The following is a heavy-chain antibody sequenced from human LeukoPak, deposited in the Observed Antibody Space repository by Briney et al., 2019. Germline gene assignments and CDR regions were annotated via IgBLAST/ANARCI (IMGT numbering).Heavy chain of an antibody. Sequence: SETLSLTCSVSGGSISSSSSYWGWIRQPPGKGLEWIGSIYYSGSTYYNPSLKSRVTISVDTSKNQFSLKLSSVTAADTAVYYCARDSPSSSSYFFDPWGQGTLVTVSS. CDR1: GGSISSSSSY. D-gene: IGHD6-6*01. CDR2: IYYSGST. J-gene: IGHJ5*02. CDR3: ARDSPSSSSYFFDP. V-gene: IGHV4-39*07.